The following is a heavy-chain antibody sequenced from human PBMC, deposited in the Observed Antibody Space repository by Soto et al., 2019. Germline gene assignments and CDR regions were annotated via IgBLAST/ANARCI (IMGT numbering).Heavy chain of an antibody. CDR1: GFNFSSYA. J-gene: IGHJ4*02. V-gene: IGHV3-21*01. D-gene: IGHD5-18*01. CDR3: ARDQPGYSYGYGLGY. CDR2: ISSSSSYI. Sequence: PGGSLXLSCAASGFNFSSYAMSWVRQAPGKGLEWVSGISSSSSYIYYADSVKGRFTISRDNAKNSLYLQMNSLRAEDTAVYYCARDQPGYSYGYGLGYWGQGTLVTVSS.